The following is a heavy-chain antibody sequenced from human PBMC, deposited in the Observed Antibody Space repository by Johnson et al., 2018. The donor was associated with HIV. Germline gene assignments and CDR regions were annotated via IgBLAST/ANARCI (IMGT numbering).Heavy chain of an antibody. J-gene: IGHJ3*02. CDR1: GFTFSNYA. Sequence: QVQLVESGGGVVQPGKSLRLSCAASGFTFSNYAMHWVRQAPGKGLEWVAVISYDGKNKDYADPVKGRFTLSRDNARNTLYLQLNSLVAEDTAVYYCARGNVGGFDIWGQGTMVTVSS. D-gene: IGHD1-26*01. V-gene: IGHV3-30*04. CDR2: ISYDGKNK. CDR3: ARGNVGGFDI.